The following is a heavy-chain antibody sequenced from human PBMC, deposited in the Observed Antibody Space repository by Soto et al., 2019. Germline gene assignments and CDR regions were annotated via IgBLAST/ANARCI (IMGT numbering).Heavy chain of an antibody. J-gene: IGHJ6*02. CDR2: IYYSGST. Sequence: PSETLSLTCTVSGGSISSGDYYWSWIRQPPGKGLEWIGYIYYSGSTYYNQSLKSRVTISVDTSKNQFYLKLSSVTAADTALYYCSRWLYYYDSSGYYSGNYYYYGMDVWGQGTTVT. CDR3: SRWLYYYDSSGYYSGNYYYYGMDV. V-gene: IGHV4-30-4*01. D-gene: IGHD3-22*01. CDR1: GGSISSGDYY.